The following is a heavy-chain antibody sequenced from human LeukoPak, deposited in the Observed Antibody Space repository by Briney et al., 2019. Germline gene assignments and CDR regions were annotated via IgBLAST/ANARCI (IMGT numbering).Heavy chain of an antibody. CDR3: ASGDRVTMLRGGNIGYFDY. CDR1: GYTFSGYY. V-gene: IGHV1-2*02. J-gene: IGHJ4*02. D-gene: IGHD3-10*01. Sequence: ASVKVSCKASGYTFSGYYMHWVRHAPGQGLEWMGWINPNSGGTDYAQKFQGRVTTTRDTSISTAYMELSRLRSDDTAVYYCASGDRVTMLRGGNIGYFDYWGQGTLVTVSS. CDR2: INPNSGGT.